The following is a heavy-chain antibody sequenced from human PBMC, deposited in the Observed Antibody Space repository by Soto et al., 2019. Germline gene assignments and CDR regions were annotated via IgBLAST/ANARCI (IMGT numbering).Heavy chain of an antibody. D-gene: IGHD3-22*01. V-gene: IGHV3-23*01. CDR1: GFTFSSYA. CDR2: ISGSGGST. J-gene: IGHJ4*02. CDR3: AKDLGSSGYYSYPFDF. Sequence: PGGSLRLSCAASGFTFSSYAMSWVRQAPGKGLEWVSAISGSGGSTYYADSVKGRFTISRDNSKNTLYLQMNSLRAEDPAVYYCAKDLGSSGYYSYPFDFWGQGTLVTVSS.